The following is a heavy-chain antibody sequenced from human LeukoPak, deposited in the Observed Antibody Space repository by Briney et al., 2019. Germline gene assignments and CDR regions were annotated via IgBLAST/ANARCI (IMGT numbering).Heavy chain of an antibody. CDR1: GFTFSSYA. J-gene: IGHJ6*03. CDR3: AKRLGVVVPTAIRGRYYYYYMDV. Sequence: PGGSLRLSCAASGFTFSSYAMSWVRQAPGKGLDWVSAISGSGGSTYYADSVKGRFTISRDNSKNTLYLQMNSLRAEDTAVYYCAKRLGVVVPTAIRGRYYYYYMDVWGKGTTVTVSS. CDR2: ISGSGGST. V-gene: IGHV3-23*01. D-gene: IGHD2-2*02.